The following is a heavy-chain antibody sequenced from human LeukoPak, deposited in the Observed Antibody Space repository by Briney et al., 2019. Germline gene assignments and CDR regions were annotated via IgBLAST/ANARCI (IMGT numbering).Heavy chain of an antibody. Sequence: GGSLRLSCAASTFTFNSYAMSWVRQAPGKGLEWVSIISGSGGSTYYADSVKGRFTISRDNSKNTLFLQINSLRAEDTAVYYCAKDQRDGYNGGDAFDIWGQGTMVTVSS. CDR3: AKDQRDGYNGGDAFDI. CDR1: TFTFNSYA. CDR2: ISGSGGST. J-gene: IGHJ3*02. D-gene: IGHD5-24*01. V-gene: IGHV3-23*01.